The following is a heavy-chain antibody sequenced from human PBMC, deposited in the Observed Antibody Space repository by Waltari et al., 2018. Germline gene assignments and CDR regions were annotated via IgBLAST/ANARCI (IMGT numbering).Heavy chain of an antibody. J-gene: IGHJ4*02. Sequence: QVQLQESGPGLVKPSETLSLTCAVSGYSMSSNYYWVWIRQPPGKGLEWIGTIYKSGSNHYNPVLKSRVTMSVDTSKNQFSLKVTSVSAADTAVYYCARVHGSSTSVDYWGQGTLVTVSS. CDR1: GYSMSSNYY. CDR2: IYKSGSN. CDR3: ARVHGSSTSVDY. V-gene: IGHV4-38-2*01. D-gene: IGHD1-26*01.